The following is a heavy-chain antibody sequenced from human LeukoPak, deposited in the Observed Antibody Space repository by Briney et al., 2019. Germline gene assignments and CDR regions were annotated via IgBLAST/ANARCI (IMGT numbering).Heavy chain of an antibody. CDR2: IIPIFGTA. CDR3: ARGLMTTNGYYFDY. D-gene: IGHD1-1*01. V-gene: IGHV1-69*05. J-gene: IGHJ4*02. Sequence: SVKVSFKAAGGTFISYAISWVRQAPGQGLEWMGGIIPIFGTANYAQKFQGRVTITTDESTSTAYMELSSLRSEDTAVYYCARGLMTTNGYYFDYWGQGTLVTVSS. CDR1: GGTFISYA.